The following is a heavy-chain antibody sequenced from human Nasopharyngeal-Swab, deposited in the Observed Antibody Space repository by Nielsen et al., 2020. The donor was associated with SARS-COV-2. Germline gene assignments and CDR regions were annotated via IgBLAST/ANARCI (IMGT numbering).Heavy chain of an antibody. J-gene: IGHJ6*02. D-gene: IGHD3-9*01. V-gene: IGHV4-39*07. Sequence: EALKISCTVSGAPVSDSYWGWICHPAGKGLEWIGSVHYSGNTNYNPSLKSRVTISVDTSQNKISLKLSSVTAADTAVYYCARVAVVPAASGWVYDILTGGLTPRHIDVWGQGTTVTVSS. CDR2: VHYSGNT. CDR1: GAPVSDSY. CDR3: ARVAVVPAASGWVYDILTGGLTPRHIDV.